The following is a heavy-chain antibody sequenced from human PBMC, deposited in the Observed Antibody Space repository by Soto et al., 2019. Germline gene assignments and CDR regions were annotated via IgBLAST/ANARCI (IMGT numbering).Heavy chain of an antibody. CDR1: GFIFTNYW. CDR3: ARSLLGPMAFDM. V-gene: IGHV3-7*03. D-gene: IGHD7-27*01. CDR2: INHDGSET. J-gene: IGHJ3*02. Sequence: EVQLVGSGGDLVQPGGSLRLSCAASGFIFTNYWMTWVRQAPGKGLEWVANINHDGSETYYLDSVKGRFAISRDNAKNSLFLQMNSLRDEDTAIYYCARSLLGPMAFDMWGHGTVVAVSS.